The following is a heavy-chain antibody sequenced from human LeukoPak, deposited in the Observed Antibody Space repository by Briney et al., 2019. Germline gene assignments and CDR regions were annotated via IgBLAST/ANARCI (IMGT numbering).Heavy chain of an antibody. V-gene: IGHV1-2*02. J-gene: IGHJ6*02. CDR2: INPNSGGT. Sequence: GASVKVSCKASGYTFTGYYMHWVRQAPGQGLEWMGWINPNSGGTNYAQKFQGRVTMTRDTSISTAYMELSRLRSDDTAVYYCAVPGGGSYSDYYGMDVWGQGTTVTVSS. D-gene: IGHD1-26*01. CDR3: AVPGGGSYSDYYGMDV. CDR1: GYTFTGYY.